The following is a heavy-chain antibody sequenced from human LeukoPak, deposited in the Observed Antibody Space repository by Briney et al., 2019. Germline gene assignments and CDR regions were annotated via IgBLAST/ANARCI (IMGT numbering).Heavy chain of an antibody. V-gene: IGHV1-18*01. D-gene: IGHD4-11*01. Sequence: RASVKVSCKASGYTFTSYGISWVRQAPGQGLEWMGWIRIDNGNTKYAQKRQGRVTMTTDTSTSTAYMELRSLTSDDTAVYYCARDWGYSVDYWGQGTLVTVSS. CDR1: GYTFTSYG. CDR2: IRIDNGNT. J-gene: IGHJ4*02. CDR3: ARDWGYSVDY.